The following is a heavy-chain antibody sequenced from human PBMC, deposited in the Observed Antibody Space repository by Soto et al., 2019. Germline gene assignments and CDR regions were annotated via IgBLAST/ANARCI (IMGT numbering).Heavy chain of an antibody. CDR2: IYYSGST. Sequence: QLQLQESGPGLVKPSETLSLTCTVSGGSISSSSYYWGWIRQPPGKGLEWIGSIYYSGSTYYNPSLKSRVTISVDTSKNQFSLKLSSVTAADTAVYYCARRMEDIVVVVAANDAFDIWGQGTMVTVSS. CDR1: GGSISSSSYY. D-gene: IGHD2-15*01. CDR3: ARRMEDIVVVVAANDAFDI. J-gene: IGHJ3*02. V-gene: IGHV4-39*01.